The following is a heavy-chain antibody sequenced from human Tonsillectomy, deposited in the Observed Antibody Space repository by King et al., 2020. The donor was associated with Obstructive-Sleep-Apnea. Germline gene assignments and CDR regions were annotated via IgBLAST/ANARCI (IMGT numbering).Heavy chain of an antibody. CDR1: GYTFTSYD. Sequence: VQLVESGAEVKKPGASVKVSCKASGYTFTSYDINWVRQATGQGLEWMGWMNPNSGNTGYAQKFQGRVTMTRNPSISTAYMELSSLRSEDTAVYYCARYLYGSGSYFLYYYYGMDVWGQGTTVTVSS. V-gene: IGHV1-8*01. CDR3: ARYLYGSGSYFLYYYYGMDV. D-gene: IGHD3-10*01. J-gene: IGHJ6*02. CDR2: MNPNSGNT.